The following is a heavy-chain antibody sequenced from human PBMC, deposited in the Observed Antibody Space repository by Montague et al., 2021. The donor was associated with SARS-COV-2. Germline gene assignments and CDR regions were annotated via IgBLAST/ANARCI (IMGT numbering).Heavy chain of an antibody. J-gene: IGHJ4*02. CDR1: GFSRNTSGMC. CDR2: SDWDEEQ. Sequence: PALVKPTQTLTPTCTFSGFSRNTSGMCVSWIRQPPGKALEWLALSDWDEEQYYSTSLKTRLTISKDTSKNQVVLTMTNMDPIDTATYYCARSYGDYRDSYFDYWGQGTLVTVSS. V-gene: IGHV2-70*01. CDR3: ARSYGDYRDSYFDY. D-gene: IGHD4-17*01.